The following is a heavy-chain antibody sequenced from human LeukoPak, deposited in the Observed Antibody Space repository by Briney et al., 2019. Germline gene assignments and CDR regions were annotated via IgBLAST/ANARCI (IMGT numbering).Heavy chain of an antibody. CDR1: GGSISSYY. D-gene: IGHD3-10*01. Sequence: SETLSLTYTVSGGSISSYYWIWIRQPPGKGLEWIGYIYYSGSTNYNPSLKSRVTISVDTSKNQFSLKLSSVTAADTAVYYCARGTYYYGSGSPALDYWGQGTLVTVSS. J-gene: IGHJ4*02. V-gene: IGHV4-59*01. CDR3: ARGTYYYGSGSPALDY. CDR2: IYYSGST.